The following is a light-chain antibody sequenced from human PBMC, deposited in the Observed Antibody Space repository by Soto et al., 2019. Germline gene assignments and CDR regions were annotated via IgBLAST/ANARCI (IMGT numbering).Light chain of an antibody. J-gene: IGKJ2*01. CDR2: AAS. CDR3: QQLRT. Sequence: IQLTQSPSSLSASVGDRVTITCRASQGISSYLAWYQQKPGKAPKLLIYAASTLQSGVPSRFSGSGSGTDFTLNVSSLQPEDFATYCCQQLRTFGQGTKLEIK. V-gene: IGKV1-9*01. CDR1: QGISSY.